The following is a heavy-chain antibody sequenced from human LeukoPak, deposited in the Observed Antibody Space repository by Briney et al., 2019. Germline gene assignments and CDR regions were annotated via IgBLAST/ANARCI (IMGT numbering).Heavy chain of an antibody. J-gene: IGHJ4*02. D-gene: IGHD1-7*01. V-gene: IGHV4-59*01. Sequence: SETLSLTCTVSGGSLSSYYWSWIRQPPGKGLEWIGYLYHSGSTNYNPSLKSRVTISLDTSKYQFSLKLSSVTAADTAVYYCARYVELEDFDYWGQGTLVTASS. CDR3: ARYVELEDFDY. CDR2: LYHSGST. CDR1: GGSLSSYY.